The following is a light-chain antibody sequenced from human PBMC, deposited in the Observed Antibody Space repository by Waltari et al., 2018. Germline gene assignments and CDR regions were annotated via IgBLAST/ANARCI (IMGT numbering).Light chain of an antibody. CDR1: SSDIAGYDY. Sequence: QSALTQPASVSGSPGQSITIPCPGTSSDIAGYDYVSWYQQHPGKAPKLMIYDVGNRPSGISNRFSGSKSGNTASLTISGLQAEDEADYYCSSYTSSNSYVFGTGTKVTVL. V-gene: IGLV2-14*03. J-gene: IGLJ1*01. CDR2: DVG. CDR3: SSYTSSNSYV.